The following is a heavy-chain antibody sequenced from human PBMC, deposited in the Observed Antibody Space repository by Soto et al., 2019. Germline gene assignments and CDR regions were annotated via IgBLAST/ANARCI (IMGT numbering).Heavy chain of an antibody. Sequence: GGSLRLSCAASGFTFSSYGMHWVRQAPGKGLEWVAVISYDGSNKYYADSVKGRFTISRDNSKNTLYLQMNSLRAEDTALYYCETHNYYTFDYWGQGSLVTVSS. CDR1: GFTFSSYG. CDR2: ISYDGSNK. CDR3: ETHNYYTFDY. J-gene: IGHJ4*02. D-gene: IGHD3-22*01. V-gene: IGHV3-30*03.